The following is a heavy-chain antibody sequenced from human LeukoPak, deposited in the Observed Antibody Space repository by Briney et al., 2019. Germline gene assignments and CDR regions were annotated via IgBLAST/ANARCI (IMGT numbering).Heavy chain of an antibody. D-gene: IGHD3-22*01. J-gene: IGHJ4*02. CDR1: GGSLSSYY. CDR3: ARQSGYSSGYYYVLDY. Sequence: PSETLSLTCPVTGGSLSSYYWNWIRQPPGKGLKWIGYIYYSGSTNYNPSLKSRVTISVDTSKNQFSLKLSSVTAADTAVYYCARQSGYSSGYYYVLDYWGQGTLVTVSS. V-gene: IGHV4-59*08. CDR2: IYYSGST.